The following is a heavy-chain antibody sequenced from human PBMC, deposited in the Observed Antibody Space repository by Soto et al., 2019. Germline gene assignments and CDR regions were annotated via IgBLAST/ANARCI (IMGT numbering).Heavy chain of an antibody. CDR1: GDSVSRNSAA. CDR2: TYYRSKWYN. V-gene: IGHV6-1*01. D-gene: IGHD6-19*01. CDR3: AKGGSSAVAGTGWFDP. J-gene: IGHJ5*02. Sequence: PSQTLSLTCAISGDSVSRNSAAWNWIRQSPSRGLEWLGRTYYRSKWYNDYAVSVKSRITINPDTSKNQFSLQLNSVTPEDTAVYYCAKGGSSAVAGTGWFDPWGQGTLVTVSS.